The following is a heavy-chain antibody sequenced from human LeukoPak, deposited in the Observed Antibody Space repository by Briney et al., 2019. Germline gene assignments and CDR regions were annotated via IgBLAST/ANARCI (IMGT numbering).Heavy chain of an antibody. Sequence: ASVKVSCKASGGTFSSYAISWVRQAPGQGLEWMGRIIPILGIANYAQKFQGRVTTTADKSTSTAYMELSSLRSEDTAVYYCAQFWSGPNWFDPWGQGTLVTVSS. D-gene: IGHD3-3*01. CDR1: GGTFSSYA. CDR2: IIPILGIA. CDR3: AQFWSGPNWFDP. V-gene: IGHV1-69*04. J-gene: IGHJ5*02.